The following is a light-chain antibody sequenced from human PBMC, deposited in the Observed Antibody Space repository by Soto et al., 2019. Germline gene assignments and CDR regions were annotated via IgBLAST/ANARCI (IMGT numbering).Light chain of an antibody. V-gene: IGLV2-14*01. CDR1: SSDVGGYNY. CDR3: GSYTSSTTYA. CDR2: DVS. J-gene: IGLJ1*01. Sequence: QSVLTQPASVSGSPGQSITISCTGTSSDVGGYNYVSWYQQHPGKAPKLMIYDVSNRPSGVSNRFSGSKSGNTASLTISGLQVEEEADYYCGSYTSSTTYASGTGTKVTVL.